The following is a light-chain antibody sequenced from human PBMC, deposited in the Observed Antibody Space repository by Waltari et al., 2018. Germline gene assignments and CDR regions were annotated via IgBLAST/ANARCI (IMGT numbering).Light chain of an antibody. V-gene: IGLV3-1*01. Sequence: SYDLTQSPSVSVSLGQTARITCSGDKLEDQYANWYQQKAGQSPVLVIYQDTKRPLGIPGRFSGSSSGNTATLTISGTQSLDEADYFCQVWDTTTAVFGGGTKVTVL. CDR3: QVWDTTTAV. CDR2: QDT. CDR1: KLEDQY. J-gene: IGLJ3*02.